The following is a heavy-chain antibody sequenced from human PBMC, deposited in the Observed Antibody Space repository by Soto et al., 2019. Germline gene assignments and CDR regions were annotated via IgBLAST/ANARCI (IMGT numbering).Heavy chain of an antibody. J-gene: IGHJ5*02. D-gene: IGHD6-19*01. CDR2: IYYSGST. V-gene: IGHV4-61*01. Sequence: SETLSLTCTVSGGSVSSGNYYWSWIRQTPGKGLEWIGYIYYSGSTNYNPSLKSRVTISVDTSKNQFSLKLSSVTAADTAVYYCARDRVAGTTANWFDPWGQGTLVTVSS. CDR3: ARDRVAGTTANWFDP. CDR1: GGSVSSGNYY.